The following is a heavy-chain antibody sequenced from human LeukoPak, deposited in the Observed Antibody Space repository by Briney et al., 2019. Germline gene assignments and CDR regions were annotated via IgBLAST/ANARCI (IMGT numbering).Heavy chain of an antibody. CDR1: GFTFSTYA. CDR2: ISASGNNT. J-gene: IGHJ4*02. V-gene: IGHV3-23*01. D-gene: IGHD3-10*01. Sequence: GGSLRLSCAASGFTFSTYAMYWVRQAPGKGLEWVSGISASGNNTYYAVSVKGRFTISRDNSKNTLYVQTNSLRAEDTAVYYCAKGARDSGSYYSALHYWGQGTLVTVSS. CDR3: AKGARDSGSYYSALHY.